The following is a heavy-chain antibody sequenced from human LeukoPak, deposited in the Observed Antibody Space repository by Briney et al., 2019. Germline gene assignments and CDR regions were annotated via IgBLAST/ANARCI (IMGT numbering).Heavy chain of an antibody. V-gene: IGHV1-2*02. D-gene: IGHD1-26*01. Sequence: ASVKVSCKASGYTFTGYYMHWVRQAPGQGLEWMGWINPNSGGTNYAQKFQGRVTMTRDTSISTAYMELSRLRSDDTAVYYCARDLIGGSYYMDYWGQGTLVTVSS. CDR3: ARDLIGGSYYMDY. CDR1: GYTFTGYY. J-gene: IGHJ4*02. CDR2: INPNSGGT.